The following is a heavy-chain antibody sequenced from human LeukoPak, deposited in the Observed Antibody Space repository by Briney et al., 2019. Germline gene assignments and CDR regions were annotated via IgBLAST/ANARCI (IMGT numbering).Heavy chain of an antibody. CDR3: AREPYYGSGSRWFGP. V-gene: IGHV4-34*01. J-gene: IGHJ5*02. Sequence: SETLSLTCAVYGGSFSGYYWSWIRQPPGKGLEWIGEINHSGSTNYNPSLKSRVTISEDTSKNQFSLKLSSVTAADTAVYYCAREPYYGSGSRWFGPWGQGTLVTVSS. CDR2: INHSGST. D-gene: IGHD3-10*01. CDR1: GGSFSGYY.